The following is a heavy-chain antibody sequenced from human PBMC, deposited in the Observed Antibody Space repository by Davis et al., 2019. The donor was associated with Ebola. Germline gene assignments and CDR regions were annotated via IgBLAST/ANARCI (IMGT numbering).Heavy chain of an antibody. CDR2: INPNSGGT. CDR3: ARDLRGSSRVDY. J-gene: IGHJ4*02. Sequence: ASVKVSCKASGYTFTGYYMHWVRQAPGQGLEWMGWINPNSGGTNYAQKLQGRVTMTTDTSTSTAYMELRSLRSDDTAVYYCARDLRGSSRVDYWGQGTLVTVSS. V-gene: IGHV1-2*02. D-gene: IGHD1-26*01. CDR1: GYTFTGYY.